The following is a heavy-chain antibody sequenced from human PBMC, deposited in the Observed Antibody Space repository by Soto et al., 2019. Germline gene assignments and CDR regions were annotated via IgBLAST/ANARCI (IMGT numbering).Heavy chain of an antibody. D-gene: IGHD3-22*01. J-gene: IGHJ6*02. V-gene: IGHV4-38-2*02. CDR2: IYHSGST. CDR3: ARDKYYYDTSGYYWPPYYYGMDV. Sequence: PSETLSLTCAVSGSSISSGSYWGWIRQPPGKGLEWIGSIYHSGSTYYNPSLKSRVSIPVDTSKNQFSLKLTSVTAADTAVYYCARDKYYYDTSGYYWPPYYYGMDVWGQGTTVTVSS. CDR1: GSSISSGSY.